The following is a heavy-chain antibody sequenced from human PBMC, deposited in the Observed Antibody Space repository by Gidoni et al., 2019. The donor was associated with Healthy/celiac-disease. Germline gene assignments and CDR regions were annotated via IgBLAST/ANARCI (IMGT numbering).Heavy chain of an antibody. D-gene: IGHD3-9*01. V-gene: IGHV3-33*01. CDR2: IWYDGSNK. CDR1: GFPFSSYG. Sequence: QVQLVESGGGVVQPGRSLRLSCAASGFPFSSYGMHWVRQAPGKGLEWVAVIWYDGSNKYYADSVKGRFTISRDNSKNTLYLQMNSLRAEDTAVYYCARDDGRYFDWLSYYYYYYGMDVWGQGTTVTVSS. J-gene: IGHJ6*02. CDR3: ARDDGRYFDWLSYYYYYYGMDV.